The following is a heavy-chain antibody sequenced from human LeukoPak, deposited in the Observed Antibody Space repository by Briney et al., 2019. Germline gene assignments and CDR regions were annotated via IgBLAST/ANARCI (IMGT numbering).Heavy chain of an antibody. CDR1: GFTFSNSG. CDR3: ARPRPGLWMDY. Sequence: GGSLRLSCAASGFTFSNSGMNWVRQAPGKGLEWVSFITTSSATISYADSVKGRFTISRDNAKNSLYLQMNSLRDEDTAVYYCARPRPGLWMDYCGQGSPLTVSS. J-gene: IGHJ4*02. V-gene: IGHV3-48*02. CDR2: ITTSSATI. D-gene: IGHD5-12*01.